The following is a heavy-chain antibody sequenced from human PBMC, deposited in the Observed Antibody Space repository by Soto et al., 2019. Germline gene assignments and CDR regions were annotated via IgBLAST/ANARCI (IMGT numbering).Heavy chain of an antibody. J-gene: IGHJ4*02. V-gene: IGHV3-23*01. CDR1: GFTFSSYA. CDR2: ISGSGGST. CDR3: AKAFGPYYSDSGHSFHY. Sequence: GGSLRLSCAASGFTFSSYAMSWVRQAPGKGLEWVSTISGSGGSTYYADSVKGRFTISRDNSKNTLYLQMIRLRAEDTAVYYCAKAFGPYYSDSGHSFHYWGQGTLVTVSS. D-gene: IGHD3-10*01.